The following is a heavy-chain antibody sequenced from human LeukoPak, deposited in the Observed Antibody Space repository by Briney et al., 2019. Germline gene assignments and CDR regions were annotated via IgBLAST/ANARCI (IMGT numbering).Heavy chain of an antibody. CDR1: GYTFTGYL. D-gene: IGHD6-13*01. J-gene: IGHJ1*01. Sequence: ASVKVSCKASGYTFTGYLMHWVRQAPGHGLGGMGWIKPDSGGTNYAQKFQGRGTMTRNTSISTAYMKLGSLRSKDTAVYYCARAVPRYCRSPGRAAAGICGVYWGQGTRVTVSA. V-gene: IGHV1-2*02. CDR2: IKPDSGGT. CDR3: ARAVPRYCRSPGRAAAGICGVY.